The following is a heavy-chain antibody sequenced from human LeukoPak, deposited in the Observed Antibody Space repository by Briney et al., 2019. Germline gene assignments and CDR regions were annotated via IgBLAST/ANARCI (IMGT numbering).Heavy chain of an antibody. J-gene: IGHJ3*02. D-gene: IGHD5-24*01. CDR1: GGSISSYY. Sequence: SETLSLTCTVSGGSISSYYWSWIRQPPGKGLEWIGYIYYSGSTNYNPSLKSRVTISVDTSKNQFSLKLTSVTAADTAIYYCARVGGMTTINNAAFDIWGQGTMVTVSS. CDR3: ARVGGMTTINNAAFDI. V-gene: IGHV4-59*01. CDR2: IYYSGST.